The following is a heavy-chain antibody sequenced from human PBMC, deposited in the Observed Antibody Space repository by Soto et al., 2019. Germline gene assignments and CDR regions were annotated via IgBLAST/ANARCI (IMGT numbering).Heavy chain of an antibody. CDR1: GFTFSSYA. Sequence: GGSLRLSCAASGFTFSSYAMSWVRQAPGKGLEWASAIGGSGGSTYYADSVKGRFTISRDNSKNTLFLQMNSLRAEDTAVYYCAKDPYYYDTSEMDVWGQGTTVTVSS. J-gene: IGHJ6*02. CDR2: IGGSGGST. V-gene: IGHV3-23*01. D-gene: IGHD3-22*01. CDR3: AKDPYYYDTSEMDV.